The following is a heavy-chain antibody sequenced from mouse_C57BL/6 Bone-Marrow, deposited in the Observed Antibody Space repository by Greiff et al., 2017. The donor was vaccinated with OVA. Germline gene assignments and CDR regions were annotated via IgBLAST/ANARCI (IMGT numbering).Heavy chain of an antibody. CDR1: GFTFSSYA. CDR2: ISDGGSYT. V-gene: IGHV5-4*03. D-gene: IGHD2-2*01. J-gene: IGHJ2*01. Sequence: EVKLMESGGGLVQPGGSLKLSCAASGFTFSSYAMSWVRPTPEQRLEWVATISDGGSYTYYPDNVKGRLTISRDNAKNNLYLQMSHLKSEDTAMYYCARSLWLLGFDYWGQGTTLTVSS. CDR3: ARSLWLLGFDY.